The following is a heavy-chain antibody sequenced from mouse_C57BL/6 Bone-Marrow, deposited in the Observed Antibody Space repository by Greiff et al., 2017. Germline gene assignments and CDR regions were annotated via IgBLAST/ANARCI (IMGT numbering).Heavy chain of an antibody. Sequence: QVQLQQPGAELVKPGASVKMSCKASGYTFTSYWITWVKQRPGQGLEWIGDIYPGSGSTNYNEKFKSKATLTVDTSSSTDYMQLSSLTSEDSAVYYCARRREYSSPGFAYWGQGTLVTVSA. CDR3: ARRREYSSPGFAY. V-gene: IGHV1-55*01. CDR2: IYPGSGST. D-gene: IGHD1-1*01. CDR1: GYTFTSYW. J-gene: IGHJ3*01.